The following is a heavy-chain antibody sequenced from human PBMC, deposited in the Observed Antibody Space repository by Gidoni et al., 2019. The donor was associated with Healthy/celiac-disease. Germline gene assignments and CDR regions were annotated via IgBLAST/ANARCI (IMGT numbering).Heavy chain of an antibody. Sequence: QVQLQQWGAGLWKPSETLSLTCADYGGSFSGYYWSWIRQPPGKGLEWIGEINHSGSTNYNPSLKSRVTISVDTSKNQCYLKLSSVTAADTAVYYCARGWSINRILDPWGQGTLVTVSS. CDR2: INHSGST. CDR3: ARGWSINRILDP. J-gene: IGHJ5*02. V-gene: IGHV4-34*01. D-gene: IGHD2-8*02. CDR1: GGSFSGYY.